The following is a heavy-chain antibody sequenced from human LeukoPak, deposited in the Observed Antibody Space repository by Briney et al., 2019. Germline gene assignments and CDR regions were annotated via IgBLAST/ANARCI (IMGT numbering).Heavy chain of an antibody. CDR3: ARVGDTAMVGFFDY. D-gene: IGHD5-18*01. J-gene: IGHJ4*02. Sequence: ASVKVSCTASGYTFTDYYMHWVRQAPGQGLEWMGWFNPNSGGTNYAQKFQGRVTMTRDTSISTAYMELNRLRSDDTAVYYCARVGDTAMVGFFDYWGQGSLVTVSS. V-gene: IGHV1-2*02. CDR1: GYTFTDYY. CDR2: FNPNSGGT.